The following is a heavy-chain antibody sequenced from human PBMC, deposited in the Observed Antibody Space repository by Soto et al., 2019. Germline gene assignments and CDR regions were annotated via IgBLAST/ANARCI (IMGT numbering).Heavy chain of an antibody. Sequence: QITLKESGPTLVKPTQTLTLTCTFSGFSLSSTRMAVGWIRQPPGKALEWLALIYWDDDKRYSPFLKSSLTIPQDNSKDQVVLTKSTIDPADTSRYYCAHIVMASLENSFDYRGQGTLISVSS. V-gene: IGHV2-5*02. CDR1: GFSLSSTRMA. CDR2: IYWDDDK. D-gene: IGHD2-21*01. CDR3: AHIVMASLENSFDY. J-gene: IGHJ4*02.